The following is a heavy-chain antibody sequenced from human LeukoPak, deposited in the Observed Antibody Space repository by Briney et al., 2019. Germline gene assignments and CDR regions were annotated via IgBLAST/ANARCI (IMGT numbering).Heavy chain of an antibody. Sequence: ALSLTCTVSGGSISSGGYYWIWIRPHPGKGLEGIGCVYYSGNTYYHPSLKSRVTISVDTSKKQFSLTVNSVTAADTAVYYCARALRPVYTFDIWGQGTMVT. CDR3: ARALRPVYTFDI. CDR1: GGSISSGGYY. J-gene: IGHJ3*02. D-gene: IGHD5/OR15-5a*01. CDR2: VYYSGNT. V-gene: IGHV4-31*03.